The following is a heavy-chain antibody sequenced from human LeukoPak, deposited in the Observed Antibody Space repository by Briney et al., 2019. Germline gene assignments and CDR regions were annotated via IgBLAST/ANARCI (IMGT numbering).Heavy chain of an antibody. D-gene: IGHD3-3*01. V-gene: IGHV3-53*01. Sequence: GGSLRLSGAASGFTVSSSYMSWVRQAPGKGLEWVSIIYSGGSIYYADSVKGRFTISRDNSKNTLYLQMNSLRAEDTAVYYCARGGVTIFGVAAGYYGMDVWGQGTTVTVSS. CDR1: GFTVSSSY. CDR2: IYSGGSI. J-gene: IGHJ6*02. CDR3: ARGGVTIFGVAAGYYGMDV.